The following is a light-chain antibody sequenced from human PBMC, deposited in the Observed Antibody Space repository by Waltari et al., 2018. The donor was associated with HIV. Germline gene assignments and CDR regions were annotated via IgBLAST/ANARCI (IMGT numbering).Light chain of an antibody. Sequence: DILLTQTPGTLSLSPGQRATLSCWASQIIRDNFLAWYQQRPGQAPRLLMFAASSRATGIPDRFTGSGSGTEFSLTIARLEPEDYAVYYCQQYATSPTFGNRTKVEV. CDR2: AAS. CDR1: QIIRDNF. V-gene: IGKV3-20*01. CDR3: QQYATSPT. J-gene: IGKJ1*01.